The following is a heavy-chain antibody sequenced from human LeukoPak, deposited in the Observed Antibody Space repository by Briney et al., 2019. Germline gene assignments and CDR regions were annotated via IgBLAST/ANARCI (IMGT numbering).Heavy chain of an antibody. V-gene: IGHV1-46*01. CDR3: ARDDTAAAGSP. D-gene: IGHD6-13*01. CDR1: GGTFSSYA. Sequence: ASVKVSCKASGGTFSSYAISWVRQAPGQGLEWMGIINPSGGSTSYAQKFQGRVTMTRDTSTSTVYMELSSLRSEDTAVYYCARDDTAAAGSPWGQGTLVTVSS. CDR2: INPSGGST. J-gene: IGHJ5*02.